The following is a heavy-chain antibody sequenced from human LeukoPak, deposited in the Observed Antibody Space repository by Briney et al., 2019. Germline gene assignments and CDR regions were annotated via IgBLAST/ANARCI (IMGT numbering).Heavy chain of an antibody. D-gene: IGHD3-22*01. J-gene: IGHJ4*02. CDR1: GFTFSSYS. Sequence: HPGGSLRLSCAASGFTFSSYSMNWVRQAPGKGLEWVSAISGSGGSTYYADSVKGRFTISRDNSKNTLYLQMNSLRAEDTAVYYCAKDLVTMIVVVDIDYWGQGTLVTVSS. V-gene: IGHV3-23*01. CDR2: ISGSGGST. CDR3: AKDLVTMIVVVDIDY.